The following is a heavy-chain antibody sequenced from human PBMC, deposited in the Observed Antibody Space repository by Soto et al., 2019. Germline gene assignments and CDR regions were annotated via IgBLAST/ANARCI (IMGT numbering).Heavy chain of an antibody. D-gene: IGHD3-3*01. CDR1: GFTFGDYA. CDR3: TRDRRGITIFGVVIRDAFDI. Sequence: GGSLRLSCTASGFTFGDYAMSWFRQAPGKGLEWVGFIRSKAYGGTTEYAASVKGRFTISRDDSKSIAYLQMNSLKTEDTAVYYCTRDRRGITIFGVVIRDAFDIWGQGTMVTVS. V-gene: IGHV3-49*03. J-gene: IGHJ3*02. CDR2: IRSKAYGGTT.